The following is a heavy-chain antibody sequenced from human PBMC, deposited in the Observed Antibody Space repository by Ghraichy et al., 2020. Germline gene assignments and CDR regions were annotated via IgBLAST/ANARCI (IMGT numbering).Heavy chain of an antibody. J-gene: IGHJ4*02. V-gene: IGHV4-59*02. CDR1: GASVRSYY. CDR3: ARGNTNVNRPDY. CDR2: ISHSGST. Sequence: SETLSLTCTVSGASVRSYYWIWIRQPPGKGLDWIGYISHSGSTNCNPSLKSRVTFSLDTSKNQFSLKLTSVTAADTAVYYCARGNTNVNRPDYWGQGTPVTVSS. D-gene: IGHD6-6*01.